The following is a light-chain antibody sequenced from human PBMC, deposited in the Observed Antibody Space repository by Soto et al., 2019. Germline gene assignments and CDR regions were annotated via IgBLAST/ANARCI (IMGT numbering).Light chain of an antibody. CDR2: GVT. Sequence: QSVLTQPASVSGAPGQSITISCTGTSSDVGAYNQVSWYQQHPGKAPKLIIHGVTNRPSGVSSRFSGSKSDYTASLTISGLQAEDEADYYCSSYTTAFFYVFGTGTKVTVL. CDR3: SSYTTAFFYV. J-gene: IGLJ1*01. V-gene: IGLV2-14*01. CDR1: SSDVGAYNQ.